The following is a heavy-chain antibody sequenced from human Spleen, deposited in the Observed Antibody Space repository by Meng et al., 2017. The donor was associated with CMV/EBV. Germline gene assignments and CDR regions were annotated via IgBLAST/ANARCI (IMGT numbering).Heavy chain of an antibody. D-gene: IGHD6-19*01. J-gene: IGHJ4*02. CDR3: AREDRPWVTYSSLPGAY. V-gene: IGHV3-30-3*01. CDR2: ISYDGSSQ. Sequence: GESLKISCAASGFTFSTFAMHWVRQAPGKGLEWVALISYDGSSQYYADSVKGRFTISRDTFKNTVYLQMNSLRAEDTAVYYCAREDRPWVTYSSLPGAYWGQGTLVTVSS. CDR1: GFTFSTFA.